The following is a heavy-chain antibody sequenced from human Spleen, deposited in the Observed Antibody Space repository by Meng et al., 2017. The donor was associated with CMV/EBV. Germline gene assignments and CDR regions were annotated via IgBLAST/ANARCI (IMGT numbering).Heavy chain of an antibody. J-gene: IGHJ6*02. D-gene: IGHD1-26*01. CDR2: ISSSHSDI. Sequence: GESLKISCAASGFTFNIYSINWVRQAPGKGLEWVSSISSSHSDIDYADSVRGRFTMSRDNAKNSVYLQMDSLRGEDTAVYYCARDRLGIYGMDVWGQGTPLPFSS. CDR1: GFTFNIYS. V-gene: IGHV3-21*01. CDR3: ARDRLGIYGMDV.